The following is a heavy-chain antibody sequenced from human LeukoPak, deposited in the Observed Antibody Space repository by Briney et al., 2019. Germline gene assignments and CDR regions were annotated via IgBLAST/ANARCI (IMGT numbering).Heavy chain of an antibody. CDR1: GFTFSSYA. D-gene: IGHD2-15*01. CDR3: AKDRQCSGSSCYAEFDY. CDR2: ISGSGGST. J-gene: IGHJ4*02. V-gene: IGHV3-23*01. Sequence: GGSLRLSCAASGFTFSSYAMSWVRQAPGKGLEWVSAISGSGGSTYYADSVKGRFTISGDNSKNTLYLQMNSLRAEDAAVYYCAKDRQCSGSSCYAEFDYWGQGTLVTVSS.